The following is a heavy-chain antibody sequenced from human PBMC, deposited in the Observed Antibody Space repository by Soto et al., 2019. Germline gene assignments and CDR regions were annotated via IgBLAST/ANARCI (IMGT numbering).Heavy chain of an antibody. CDR3: ARESHDILTGPPWVWYFDL. V-gene: IGHV4-34*01. D-gene: IGHD3-9*01. CDR2: INDRGSI. J-gene: IGHJ2*01. CDR1: GGSFSGYY. Sequence: QVKLQQWGAGPLRPLEPLSLTCGVSGGSFSGYYWAWIRQSPGKGLEWIGEINDRGSINYNPSLKSRVSISVDTSKNHYSLNLRSVTAADTAVYYCARESHDILTGPPWVWYFDLWGRGTLVTVSS.